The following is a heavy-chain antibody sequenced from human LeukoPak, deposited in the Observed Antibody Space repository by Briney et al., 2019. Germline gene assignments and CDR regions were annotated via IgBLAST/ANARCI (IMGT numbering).Heavy chain of an antibody. Sequence: GGSLRLSCAASGFSFNKYAMSWVRQAPGKGLEWVSAISASADSTYYADSVKGRFTISRDNAKNSLYLQMNSLRAEDTAVYYCASSGIAAAFDYWGQGTLVTVSS. D-gene: IGHD6-13*01. CDR2: ISASADST. CDR1: GFSFNKYA. J-gene: IGHJ4*02. CDR3: ASSGIAAAFDY. V-gene: IGHV3-23*01.